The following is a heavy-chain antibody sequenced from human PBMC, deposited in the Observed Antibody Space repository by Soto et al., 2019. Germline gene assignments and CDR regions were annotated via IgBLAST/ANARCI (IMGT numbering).Heavy chain of an antibody. Sequence: GGSLRLSCAASGFTFDDYAMHWVRQAPGKGLEWVSGISWNSGSIDYADSVKGRFTISRDNAKNSLYLQMNSLRPEDTALYYCAKDYVGVIFLPDYWGQGTLVTVS. CDR2: ISWNSGSI. J-gene: IGHJ4*02. CDR1: GFTFDDYA. V-gene: IGHV3-9*01. D-gene: IGHD3-10*01. CDR3: AKDYVGVIFLPDY.